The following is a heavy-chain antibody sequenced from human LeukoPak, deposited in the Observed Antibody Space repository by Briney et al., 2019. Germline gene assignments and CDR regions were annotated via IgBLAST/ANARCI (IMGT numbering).Heavy chain of an antibody. CDR2: IGRSGTTI. V-gene: IGHV3-11*04. Sequence: PGGSLRLSCAASGFTFSDYYMSWIRQAPGKGLEWVSYIGRSGTTIHYADSVKGRFTSSWDNAKKSLYLQMNSLRAEDTAVYYCATGKHYYDSSGYYFYYFDYWGQGTLVTVSS. CDR1: GFTFSDYY. CDR3: ATGKHYYDSSGYYFYYFDY. D-gene: IGHD3-22*01. J-gene: IGHJ4*02.